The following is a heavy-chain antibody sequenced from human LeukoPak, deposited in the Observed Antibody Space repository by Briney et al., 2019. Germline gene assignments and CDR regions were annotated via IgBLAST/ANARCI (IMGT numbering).Heavy chain of an antibody. CDR2: IYYSGST. V-gene: IGHV4-59*08. J-gene: IGHJ3*02. CDR1: GGSISSYY. CDR3: ARQDVATSHDAFDI. Sequence: PSETLSLTCTVSGGSISSYYWTWIRQPPGKGLEWIGYIYYSGSTNYNPSLKSRVTISVDTSKNQFSPKLSSVTAADTAVYYCARQDVATSHDAFDIWGQGTMVTVSS. D-gene: IGHD5-12*01.